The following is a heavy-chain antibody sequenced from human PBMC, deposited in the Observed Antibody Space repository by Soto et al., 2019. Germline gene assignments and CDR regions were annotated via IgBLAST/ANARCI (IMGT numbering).Heavy chain of an antibody. Sequence: ASLKVSCNTAGATFTSYAMRCGRQTPGQRLEWMGWINAGNGNTKYSQKFQGRVTITRDTSASTAYMELSSLRSEDTAVYYCARDRGVTTVWYFDYWGQGTLVTVSS. CDR2: INAGNGNT. CDR3: ARDRGVTTVWYFDY. D-gene: IGHD3-10*01. J-gene: IGHJ4*02. V-gene: IGHV1-3*01. CDR1: GATFTSYA.